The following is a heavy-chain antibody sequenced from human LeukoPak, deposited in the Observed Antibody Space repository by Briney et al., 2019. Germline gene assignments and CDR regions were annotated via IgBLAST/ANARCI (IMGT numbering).Heavy chain of an antibody. V-gene: IGHV1-69*13. CDR3: ARDPASIAVAGNDWFDP. Sequence: SVKVSCKASGGTFSSYAISWVRQAPGQGLEWMGGIIPISGTANYAQKFQGRVTITADESTSTAYMELSSLRSEDTAVYYCARDPASIAVAGNDWFDPWGQGTLVTVSS. J-gene: IGHJ5*02. CDR2: IIPISGTA. CDR1: GGTFSSYA. D-gene: IGHD6-19*01.